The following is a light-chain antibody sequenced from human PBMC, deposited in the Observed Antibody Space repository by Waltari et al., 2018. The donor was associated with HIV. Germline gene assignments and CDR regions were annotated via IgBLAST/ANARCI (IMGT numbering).Light chain of an antibody. V-gene: IGKV1-9*01. J-gene: IGKJ5*01. Sequence: DIQLTQSPSFLSASVGARVTITCRASQVINTYLSWYQQKPGKAPKLLIYAASTLQSGVPSRFSGSGSGTEFTLTISSLQPEDFATYYCQQINSYPITFGQGTRLEIK. CDR1: QVINTY. CDR3: QQINSYPIT. CDR2: AAS.